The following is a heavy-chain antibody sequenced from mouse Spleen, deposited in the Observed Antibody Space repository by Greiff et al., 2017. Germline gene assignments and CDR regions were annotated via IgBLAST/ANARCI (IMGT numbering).Heavy chain of an antibody. J-gene: IGHJ2*01. D-gene: IGHD2-1*01. V-gene: IGHV5-4*01. CDR3: ARENGNRYYFDY. CDR1: GFTFSSYA. CDR2: ISDGGSYT. Sequence: EVHLVESGGGLVKPGGSLKLSCAASGFTFSSYAMSWVRQTPEKRLEWVATISDGGSYTYYPDNVKGRFTISRDNAKNNLYLQMSHLKSEDTAMYYCARENGNRYYFDYWGQGTTLTVSS.